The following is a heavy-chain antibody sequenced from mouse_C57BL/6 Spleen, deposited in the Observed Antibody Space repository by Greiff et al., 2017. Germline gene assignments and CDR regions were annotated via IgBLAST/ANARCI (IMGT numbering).Heavy chain of an antibody. J-gene: IGHJ2*01. CDR3: ARVGNYYFDY. CDR2: IHPNSGST. V-gene: IGHV1-64*01. CDR1: GYTFTSYW. Sequence: QVQLQQPGAELVKPGASVKLSCTASGYTFTSYWMHWVKQRPGQGLEWIGMIHPNSGSTNYNEKFKSKATLTVDKSSNTAYMQLSSLTSEDSAVYYCARVGNYYFDYWGQGTTRTVSS. D-gene: IGHD2-1*01.